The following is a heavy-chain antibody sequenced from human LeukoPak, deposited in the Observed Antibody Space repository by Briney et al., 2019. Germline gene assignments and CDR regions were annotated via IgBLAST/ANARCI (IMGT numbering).Heavy chain of an antibody. V-gene: IGHV4-59*08. CDR3: ARRVVVAEIFDY. J-gene: IGHJ4*02. CDR1: GGSISSYY. D-gene: IGHD2-15*01. CDR2: IYYSGST. Sequence: SETLSLTCTVSGGSISSYYWSWIRQPPGKGLEWIGYIYYSGSTNYNPSLKSRVTILRDTSKNQFSLKLSSVTAADTAVYYCARRVVVAEIFDYWGQGTLVTVSS.